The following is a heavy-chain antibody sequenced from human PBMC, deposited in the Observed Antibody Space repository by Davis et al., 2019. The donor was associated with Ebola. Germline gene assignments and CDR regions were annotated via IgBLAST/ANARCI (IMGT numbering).Heavy chain of an antibody. CDR2: ISSSSSTI. CDR3: VKGIVGTAKVY. V-gene: IGHV3-48*01. CDR1: GFTFSSYS. D-gene: IGHD1-26*01. Sequence: GGSLRLSCAASGFTFSSYSMNWVRQAPGKGLEWVSYISSSSSTIYYADSVKGRFTISRDNSKNILYLQMSSLRAEDTAVYYCVKGIVGTAKVYWGQGTLVTVSS. J-gene: IGHJ4*02.